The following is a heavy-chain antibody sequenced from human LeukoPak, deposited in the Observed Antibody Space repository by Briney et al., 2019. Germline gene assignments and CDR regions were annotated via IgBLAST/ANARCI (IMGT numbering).Heavy chain of an antibody. CDR3: ARSGAAGTYSYYYMDV. Sequence: GASVKVSCKASGYKFIDYYIHWVRQAPGQGFEWMGWINPKSGGTNYAQKFQGRITMTRDTSISTTYMELGSLTSDDTAVYYCARSGAAGTYSYYYMDVWGKETTVTVSS. CDR2: INPKSGGT. D-gene: IGHD6-19*01. V-gene: IGHV1-2*02. J-gene: IGHJ6*03. CDR1: GYKFIDYY.